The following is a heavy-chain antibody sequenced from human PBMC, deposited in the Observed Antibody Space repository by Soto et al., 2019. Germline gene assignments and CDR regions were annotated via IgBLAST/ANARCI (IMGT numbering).Heavy chain of an antibody. Sequence: EALSLSSTDARDSISSSYCTWIRQLPGKGLEWIGYTHYTGNTNYNPSLMSRLTMSVDASQNQFSLKLKSLTAADTAVYYCARGRDGYTTSFFHAWGLGTLVTVSP. CDR2: THYTGNT. CDR3: ARGRDGYTTSFFHA. D-gene: IGHD5-18*01. CDR1: RDSISSSY. J-gene: IGHJ5*02. V-gene: IGHV4-59*01.